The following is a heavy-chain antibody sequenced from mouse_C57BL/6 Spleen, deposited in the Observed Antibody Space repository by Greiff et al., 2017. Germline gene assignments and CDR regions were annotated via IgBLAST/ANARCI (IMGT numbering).Heavy chain of an antibody. CDR3: ANYYGSSYRAMDY. J-gene: IGHJ4*01. V-gene: IGHV1-50*01. CDR1: GYTFTSYW. Sequence: QVQLQQPGAELVKPGASVKLSCKASGYTFTSYWMQWVKQRPGQGLEWIGEIDPSDSYTNYNQKFKGKATLTVDTSSSTAYMQLSSLTSEDSAVYYCANYYGSSYRAMDYWGQGTSVTVSS. CDR2: IDPSDSYT. D-gene: IGHD1-1*01.